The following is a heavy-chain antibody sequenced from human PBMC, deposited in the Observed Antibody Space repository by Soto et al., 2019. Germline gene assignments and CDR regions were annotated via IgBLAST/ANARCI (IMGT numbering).Heavy chain of an antibody. CDR1: GYTFTSYG. V-gene: IGHV1-18*01. Sequence: ASVKVSCKASGYTFTSYGISWVLQAPGQGLEWMGWISAYNGNTNYAQKLQGRVTMTTDTSTSTAYMELRSLRSDDTAVYYCARDFCSGGSCYVFSYYGMDVWGQGTTVTVSS. CDR3: ARDFCSGGSCYVFSYYGMDV. J-gene: IGHJ6*02. D-gene: IGHD2-15*01. CDR2: ISAYNGNT.